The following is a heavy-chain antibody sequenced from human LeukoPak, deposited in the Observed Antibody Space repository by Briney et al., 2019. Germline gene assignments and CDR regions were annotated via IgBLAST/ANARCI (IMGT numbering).Heavy chain of an antibody. Sequence: PGGSLRLSCAASGFTFSSYGMNWVRQAPGKGLEWVSSISSSSSYIYYADSVKGRFTISRDNAKNPLYLQMNSLRAEDTAVYYCARGSSSGWYLHHWGQGTLVTVSS. D-gene: IGHD6-19*01. V-gene: IGHV3-21*01. CDR2: ISSSSSYI. J-gene: IGHJ5*02. CDR3: ARGSSSGWYLHH. CDR1: GFTFSSYG.